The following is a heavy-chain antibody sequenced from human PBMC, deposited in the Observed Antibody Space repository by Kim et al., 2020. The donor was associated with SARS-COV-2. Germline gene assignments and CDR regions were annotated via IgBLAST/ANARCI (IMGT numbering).Heavy chain of an antibody. J-gene: IGHJ6*02. CDR3: ARIFIAAAGWAAYYYYGMDV. D-gene: IGHD6-13*01. V-gene: IGHV3-74*01. Sequence: RFTISRDNAKNTLYLQMNSLRAEDTAVYYCARIFIAAAGWAAYYYYGMDVWGQGTTVTVSS.